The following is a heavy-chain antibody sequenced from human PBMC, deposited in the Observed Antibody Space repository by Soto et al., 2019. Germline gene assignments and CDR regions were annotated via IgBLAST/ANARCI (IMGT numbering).Heavy chain of an antibody. CDR3: ARDLSGPLDY. CDR2: MWYDGINE. J-gene: IGHJ4*02. D-gene: IGHD3-16*02. V-gene: IGHV3-33*01. CDR1: GFTFSNYG. Sequence: GGSLRLSCAASGFTFSNYGMHWVRQAPGKGLEWVALMWYDGINEFYADSVKGRFTISRDNSKNTLYLQMNSLRAEDTAMYYCARDLSGPLDYWGQGTLVTVSS.